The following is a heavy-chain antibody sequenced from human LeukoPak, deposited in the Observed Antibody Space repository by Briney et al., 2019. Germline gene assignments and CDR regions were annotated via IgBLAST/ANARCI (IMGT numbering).Heavy chain of an antibody. D-gene: IGHD5-24*01. J-gene: IGHJ5*02. CDR1: GGTFSSYA. CDR2: IIPIFGTA. V-gene: IGHV1-69*13. Sequence: GASVKVSCKASGGTFSSYAISWVRQAPGQGLEWMGGIIPIFGTANYAQKFQGRVTITADESTSTAYMELSSLRSEDTAVYYCARGLVEMATISENWFDPWGQGTLVTVSS. CDR3: ARGLVEMATISENWFDP.